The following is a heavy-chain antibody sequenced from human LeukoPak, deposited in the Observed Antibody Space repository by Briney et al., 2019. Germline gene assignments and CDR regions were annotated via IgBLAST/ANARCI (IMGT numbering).Heavy chain of an antibody. CDR3: VRENIVATTSAIYYYYYYGMDV. CDR2: ISSSSSTI. V-gene: IGHV3-48*04. CDR1: GFTFSSYS. J-gene: IGHJ6*02. D-gene: IGHD5-12*01. Sequence: GGSLRLSCAASGFTFSSYSMNWVRQAPGKGLEWVSYISSSSSTIYYADSVKGRFTISRDNAKNSLYLQMNSLRAEDTAVYYCVRENIVATTSAIYYYYYYGMDVWGQGTTVTVSS.